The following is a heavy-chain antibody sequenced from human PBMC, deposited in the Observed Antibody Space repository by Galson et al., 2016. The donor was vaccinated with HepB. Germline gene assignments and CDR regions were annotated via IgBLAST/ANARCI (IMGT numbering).Heavy chain of an antibody. Sequence: SLRLSCAASGFTFSDYYMSWVRQAPGKGLEWISYISSSGDTIYYADSVRGRFTISRDNAKKSLDLQLNNLRAEDTAVYYCARDKRDYASSSALSSGMDVWGKGTTVAVSS. CDR3: ARDKRDYASSSALSSGMDV. D-gene: IGHD6-6*01. V-gene: IGHV3-11*01. CDR2: ISSSGDTI. J-gene: IGHJ6*04. CDR1: GFTFSDYY.